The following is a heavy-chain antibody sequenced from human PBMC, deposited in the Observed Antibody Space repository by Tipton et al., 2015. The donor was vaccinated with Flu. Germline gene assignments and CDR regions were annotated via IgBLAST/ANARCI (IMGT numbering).Heavy chain of an antibody. Sequence: TLSLTCTLSNVNTNTPGSHWGWVRQAPGKGLEWLGTISFNGITYYTSSLRSRLTLSLAASRNQFSLHLTSLTAADTAVYYCVREIQGPYFDSWGQGTPVTVSS. V-gene: IGHV4-39*02. J-gene: IGHJ4*02. CDR3: VREIQGPYFDS. CDR2: ISFNGIT. CDR1: NVNTNTPGSH.